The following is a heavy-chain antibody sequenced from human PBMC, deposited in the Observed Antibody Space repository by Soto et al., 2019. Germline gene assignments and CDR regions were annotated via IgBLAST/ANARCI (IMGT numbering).Heavy chain of an antibody. Sequence: GASVKVSCKASGGTFSSYAISWVRQAPGQGLEWMGGIIPIFGTANYAQKLQGRVTITADESTSTAYMELSSLRSEDTAVYYCARPAVAVAGAFDIWGQGTMVTVSS. J-gene: IGHJ3*02. V-gene: IGHV1-69*13. CDR3: ARPAVAVAGAFDI. D-gene: IGHD6-19*01. CDR1: GGTFSSYA. CDR2: IIPIFGTA.